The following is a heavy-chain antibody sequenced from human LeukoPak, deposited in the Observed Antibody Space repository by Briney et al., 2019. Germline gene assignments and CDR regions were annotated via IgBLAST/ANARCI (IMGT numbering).Heavy chain of an antibody. CDR2: IYYSGST. Sequence: SSETLSLTCTVSGGSISSSTYYWGWIRQPPGKGLEWIGSIYYSGSTYYNPSVKSRLTISVDTAKNQFSLKLSSVTAADTAVYYCARHYPRGHNNDRSGYIYPFDYWGQGTLVTVSS. CDR1: GGSISSSTYY. J-gene: IGHJ4*02. D-gene: IGHD3-22*01. CDR3: ARHYPRGHNNDRSGYIYPFDY. V-gene: IGHV4-39*01.